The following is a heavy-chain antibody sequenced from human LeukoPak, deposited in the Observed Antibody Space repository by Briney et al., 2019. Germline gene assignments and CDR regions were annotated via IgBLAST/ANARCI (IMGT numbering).Heavy chain of an antibody. CDR2: ISSSSSYI. Sequence: GGSLRLSCAASGFTFSSYSMNWVRQAPGKGLEWVSSISSSSSYIYYADSVKGRFTISRDSAKNSLYLQMNSLRAEDTAVYYCARDGDYYDSSGGFDYWGQGTLVTVSS. CDR3: ARDGDYYDSSGGFDY. V-gene: IGHV3-21*01. D-gene: IGHD3-22*01. J-gene: IGHJ4*02. CDR1: GFTFSSYS.